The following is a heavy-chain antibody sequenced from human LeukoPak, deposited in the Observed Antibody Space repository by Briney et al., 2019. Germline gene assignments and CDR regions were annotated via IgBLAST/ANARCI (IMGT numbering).Heavy chain of an antibody. Sequence: ASVKVSCKASGYTFTGYYMHWVRQAPGQGLEWMGWINPNSGVTKYAQKFQGRVTMTRDTSISTAYMELSRLRSDDTAVYYCARELNYDSSGYYFDYWGQGTLVTVSS. CDR3: ARELNYDSSGYYFDY. CDR2: INPNSGVT. CDR1: GYTFTGYY. V-gene: IGHV1-2*02. J-gene: IGHJ4*02. D-gene: IGHD3-22*01.